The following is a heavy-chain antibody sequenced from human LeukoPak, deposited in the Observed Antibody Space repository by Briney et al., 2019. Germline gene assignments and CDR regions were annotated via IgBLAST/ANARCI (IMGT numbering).Heavy chain of an antibody. J-gene: IGHJ4*02. D-gene: IGHD1-7*01. CDR2: IKQDGSEK. Sequence: PAGTLSLSCAASGFTFSSYWMSWVRQAPGKGLEWVANIKQDGSEKYYVDSVKGRFTISRENAKNSLYLQMNSLRAEDTAVYYCAREAGTTLDYWGQGTLVTVSS. V-gene: IGHV3-7*01. CDR3: AREAGTTLDY. CDR1: GFTFSSYW.